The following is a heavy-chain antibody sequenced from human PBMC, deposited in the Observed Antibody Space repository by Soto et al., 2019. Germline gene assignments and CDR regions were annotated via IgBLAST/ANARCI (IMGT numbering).Heavy chain of an antibody. CDR2: ISSSSSFI. J-gene: IGHJ6*02. Sequence: EVHLVESGGGLVKPGGSLRLSCAASGFTFSTYAMNWVRQAPGKGLEWLSSISSSSSFIYYTDSVKGRFTISRDNAKNSLYLQMNSLRDDDTAVYYCAGGAGDGSGRDGMDVWGQGTTVTVSS. CDR3: AGGAGDGSGRDGMDV. D-gene: IGHD3-10*01. CDR1: GFTFSTYA. V-gene: IGHV3-21*06.